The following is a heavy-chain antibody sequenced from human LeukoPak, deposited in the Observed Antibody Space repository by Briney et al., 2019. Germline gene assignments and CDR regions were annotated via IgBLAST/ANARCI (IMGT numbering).Heavy chain of an antibody. CDR3: ARDPPSLAYCGGDCGGSFDY. Sequence: ASVKVSCKASGYTFTSYYMHWVRQAPGQGLEWMGIINHSGGSTSYAQKFLGRVTMTRDTSTSTVYMELSSLRSEDTAVYYCARDPPSLAYCGGDCGGSFDYWGQGTLVTVSS. D-gene: IGHD2-21*02. CDR1: GYTFTSYY. J-gene: IGHJ4*02. CDR2: INHSGGST. V-gene: IGHV1-46*01.